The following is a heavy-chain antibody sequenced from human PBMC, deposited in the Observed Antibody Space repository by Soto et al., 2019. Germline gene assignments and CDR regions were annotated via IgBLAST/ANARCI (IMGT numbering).Heavy chain of an antibody. V-gene: IGHV3-23*01. CDR1: GFTFSSYG. D-gene: IGHD1-7*01. CDR2: SSATGAGT. CDR3: AKDRRAGGNYGFYSDF. J-gene: IGHJ4*02. Sequence: PGGSVRLSCAASGFTFSSYGMTWVRQAPGKGLEWVSFSSATGAGTYYADSVKGRFTISRDNSKNTLYLQMTSLRADDTAVYYCAKDRRAGGNYGFYSDFWGQGALVTVSS.